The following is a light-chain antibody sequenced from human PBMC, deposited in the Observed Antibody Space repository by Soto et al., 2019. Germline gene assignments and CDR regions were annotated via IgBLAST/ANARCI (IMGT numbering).Light chain of an antibody. J-gene: IGKJ4*01. CDR2: GAI. Sequence: DIQMTQAPSSLSASVGDRVTITCRASQTIRNYLNWYQQKPGKAPKLLIYGAINLHSGVPSRFSGSGSGTHFTLTISSLQPEDFGTYYCLQHNTYPLSFGGGTKVDIK. CDR1: QTIRNY. CDR3: LQHNTYPLS. V-gene: IGKV1-17*01.